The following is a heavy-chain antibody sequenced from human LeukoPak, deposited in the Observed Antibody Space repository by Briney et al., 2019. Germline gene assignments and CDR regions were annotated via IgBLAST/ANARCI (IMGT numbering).Heavy chain of an antibody. J-gene: IGHJ4*02. D-gene: IGHD3-9*01. Sequence: GGSLRLSCAASGFTVSSTYMSGVRQAPGKRLEWVSVIYRGGSTYSADSVKGRFTISRDNSKNTLYLQMNSLRAEDTVVYYSQKTAYEILTGYYMGDYWGQGTLVTVSS. CDR2: IYRGGST. CDR3: QKTAYEILTGYYMGDY. V-gene: IGHV3-53*01. CDR1: GFTVSSTY.